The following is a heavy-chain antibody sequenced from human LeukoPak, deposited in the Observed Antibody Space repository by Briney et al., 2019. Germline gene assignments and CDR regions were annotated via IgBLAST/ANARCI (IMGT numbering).Heavy chain of an antibody. D-gene: IGHD6-19*01. CDR3: ARMSSGWTLLDY. J-gene: IGHJ4*02. CDR1: GYTFTSYG. Sequence: ASVTVSCKASGYTFTSYGISWVRQAPGQGLEWMGWISAYNGNTNYAQKLQGRVTMTTDTSTSTAYMELRSLRSDDTAVYYCARMSSGWTLLDYWGQGTLVTVSS. V-gene: IGHV1-18*04. CDR2: ISAYNGNT.